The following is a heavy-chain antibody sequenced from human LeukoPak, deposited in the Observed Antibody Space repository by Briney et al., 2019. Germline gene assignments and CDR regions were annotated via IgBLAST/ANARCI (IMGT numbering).Heavy chain of an antibody. CDR1: GFTFRSYG. CDR3: AREDYGGVYFDY. D-gene: IGHD4-23*01. CDR2: ISYDGSNK. V-gene: IGHV3-30*19. Sequence: GGSLRLSCAASGFTFRSYGMHWVRQAPGKGLEWVAVISYDGSNKYYADSVKGRFTISRDNSKNTLYLQMNSLRAEDTAVYYCAREDYGGVYFDYWGQGTLVPVSS. J-gene: IGHJ4*02.